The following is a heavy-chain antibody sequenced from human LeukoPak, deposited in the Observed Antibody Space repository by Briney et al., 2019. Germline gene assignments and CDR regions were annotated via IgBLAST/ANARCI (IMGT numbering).Heavy chain of an antibody. CDR2: LYASGST. V-gene: IGHV4-4*07. D-gene: IGHD1-26*01. CDR1: DGTISNYY. CDR3: ARDGAATFSDY. J-gene: IGHJ4*02. Sequence: SETLSLTCTVSDGTISNYYWGWARQPAGKGLEYIGRLYASGSTDYSPSLRSQLTMSLDTSKNQFSLKLTSVTAADTAIYYCARDGAATFSDYWGQGDLVTVSS.